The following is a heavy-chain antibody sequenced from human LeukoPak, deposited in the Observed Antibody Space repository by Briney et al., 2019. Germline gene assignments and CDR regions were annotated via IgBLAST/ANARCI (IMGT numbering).Heavy chain of an antibody. CDR2: ISAYNGNT. CDR3: ARDLSYGCYSSFWCYYYGMDV. D-gene: IGHD2-15*01. J-gene: IGHJ6*02. Sequence: ASVKVSCKASGYTFTSYGISWVRQAPGQGLEWMGWISAYNGNTNYAQKLQGRVTMTTDTSTSTAYMELRSLRSDDTAVYYCARDLSYGCYSSFWCYYYGMDVWGQGTTVTVSS. V-gene: IGHV1-18*01. CDR1: GYTFTSYG.